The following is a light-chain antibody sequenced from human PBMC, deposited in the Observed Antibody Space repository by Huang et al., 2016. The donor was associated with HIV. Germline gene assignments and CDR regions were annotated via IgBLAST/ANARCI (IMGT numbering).Light chain of an antibody. CDR3: QQSYTTPRVT. Sequence: DIQMTQSPSSLSASVGDRVTITCRASQSISNNLNWYQQKPGKAPKLLIYAASNLQTGVSLRFSGDGSGTNFTLPISALQPEDFATYYCQQSYTTPRVTFGPGTKVHI. CDR2: AAS. J-gene: IGKJ3*01. CDR1: QSISNN. V-gene: IGKV1-39*01.